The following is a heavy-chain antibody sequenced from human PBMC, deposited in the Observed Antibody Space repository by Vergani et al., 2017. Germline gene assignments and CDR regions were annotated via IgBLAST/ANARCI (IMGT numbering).Heavy chain of an antibody. CDR3: AKALGYCSSTSCLPNWFDP. J-gene: IGHJ5*02. CDR2: IYYSGST. Sequence: QVQLQESGPGLVKPSETLSLTCTVSGGSISSHYWSWIRQPPGKGREWIGYIYYSGSTNYNPSLKSRVTISVDTSKNQFSLKLSSVTAADTAVYYCAKALGYCSSTSCLPNWFDPWGQGTLVTVSS. D-gene: IGHD2-2*01. CDR1: GGSISSHY. V-gene: IGHV4-59*11.